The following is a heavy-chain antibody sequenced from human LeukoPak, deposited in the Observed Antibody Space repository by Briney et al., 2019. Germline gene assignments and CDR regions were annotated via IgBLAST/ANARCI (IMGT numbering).Heavy chain of an antibody. CDR2: ISYDGSNK. Sequence: GGSLRLSCAASGFTFSSYAMHWVRQAPGKGLEWVAVISYDGSNKYYADSVKGRFTISRDNSKNTLYLQMNSLRAEDTAVYYCASSCHDDAFDIWGQGTMVTVSS. CDR3: ASSCHDDAFDI. V-gene: IGHV3-30-3*01. J-gene: IGHJ3*02. CDR1: GFTFSSYA.